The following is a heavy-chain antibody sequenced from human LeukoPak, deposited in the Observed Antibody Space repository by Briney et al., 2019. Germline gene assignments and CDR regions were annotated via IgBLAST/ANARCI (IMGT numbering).Heavy chain of an antibody. CDR3: ARDKRYYYDSSGYLHYYYYYGMDV. V-gene: IGHV6-1*01. CDR2: TYYRSKWYN. CDR1: GDSVSSNSAA. Sequence: SQTLSLTCAISGDSVSSNSAAWNWIRQSPSRGLEWLGRTYYRSKWYNDYAVSVKSRITINPDTSKNQFSLQLNSVTPEDTAVYYCARDKRYYYDSSGYLHYYYYYGMDVWAKGPRSPSP. D-gene: IGHD3-22*01. J-gene: IGHJ6*02.